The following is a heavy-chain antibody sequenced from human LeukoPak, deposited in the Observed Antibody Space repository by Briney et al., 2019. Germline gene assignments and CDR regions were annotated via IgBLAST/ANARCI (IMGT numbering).Heavy chain of an antibody. CDR1: GYTFTDYY. J-gene: IGHJ4*02. CDR3: AREGIAAAGSFDY. CDR2: INPNSGGT. V-gene: IGHV1-2*02. D-gene: IGHD6-13*01. Sequence: GASVKVSCKASGYTFTDYYMHWVRQAPGQGLEWMGWINPNSGGTNYTQKFQGRVTMTRDTSITTAYMELSRLRSDDTAVYYCAREGIAAAGSFDYWGQGTLVTVSS.